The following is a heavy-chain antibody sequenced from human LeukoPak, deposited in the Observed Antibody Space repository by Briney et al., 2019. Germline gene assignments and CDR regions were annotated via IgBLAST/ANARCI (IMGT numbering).Heavy chain of an antibody. D-gene: IGHD2-21*02. CDR3: ARGRGDYVNYFDY. Sequence: ASVKVSCKASGYTFTSYGISWVRQAPGQGLEWMGGIIPIFGTANYAQKFQGRVTITADESTSTAYMELSSLRSEDTAVYYCARGRGDYVNYFDYWSQGTLVTVSS. CDR1: GYTFTSYG. CDR2: IIPIFGTA. J-gene: IGHJ4*02. V-gene: IGHV1-69*13.